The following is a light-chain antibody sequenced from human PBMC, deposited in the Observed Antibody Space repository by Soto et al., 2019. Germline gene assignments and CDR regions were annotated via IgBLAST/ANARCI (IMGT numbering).Light chain of an antibody. Sequence: DIQMTQSPSTLSASVGDRVTITCRASQSISSWLAWYQQKPGKAPKLLIYDASSLESGVPSRFGGSRSGTEFTLTISSLQPEDFATYYCQQYNTYSWTFGQGTKVDNK. CDR1: QSISSW. CDR2: DAS. V-gene: IGKV1-5*01. J-gene: IGKJ1*01. CDR3: QQYNTYSWT.